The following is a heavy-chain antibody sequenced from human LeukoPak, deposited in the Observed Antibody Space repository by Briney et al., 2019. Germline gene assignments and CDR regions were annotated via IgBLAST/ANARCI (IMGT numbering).Heavy chain of an antibody. Sequence: TSETLSLTCIVSGGSISSSSYYWGWIRQPPGKGLEWIGSIYYSGSNYYNPSLKSRVTISVDTSKNQFSLKLSSVTAADTAVYYCARGSVLRHFNYWGQGTLVTVSS. V-gene: IGHV4-39*01. CDR3: ARGSVLRHFNY. D-gene: IGHD3-3*01. CDR1: GGSISSSSYY. J-gene: IGHJ4*02. CDR2: IYYSGSN.